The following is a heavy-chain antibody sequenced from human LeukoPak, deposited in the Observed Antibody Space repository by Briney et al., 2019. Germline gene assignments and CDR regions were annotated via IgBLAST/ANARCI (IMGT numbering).Heavy chain of an antibody. CDR3: AREIAVAGTMAFDI. D-gene: IGHD6-19*01. J-gene: IGHJ3*02. CDR1: GGTFSSYT. V-gene: IGHV1-69*04. Sequence: SVKASCTASGGTFSSYTISWVRQAPGQGLEWMGRIIPILGIAYYAQKFQGRVTITADKSTSTAYMELSSLRSEDTAVYYCAREIAVAGTMAFDIWGQGTMVTVSS. CDR2: IIPILGIA.